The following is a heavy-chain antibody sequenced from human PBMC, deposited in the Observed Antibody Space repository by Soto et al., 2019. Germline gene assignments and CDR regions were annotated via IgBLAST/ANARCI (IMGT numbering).Heavy chain of an antibody. J-gene: IGHJ4*02. CDR3: ARASLVVAAPDY. V-gene: IGHV1-69*02. Sequence: SVKVSCKASGGTFSSYTISWVRQAPGQGLEWMGRIIPILGIANYAQKFQGRVTITADKSTSTAYMELSSLRSEDTAVYYCARASLVVAAPDYWGQGTLVTVSS. D-gene: IGHD2-15*01. CDR1: GGTFSSYT. CDR2: IIPILGIA.